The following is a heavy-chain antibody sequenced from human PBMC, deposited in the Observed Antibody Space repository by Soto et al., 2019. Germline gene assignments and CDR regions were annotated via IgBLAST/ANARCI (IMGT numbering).Heavy chain of an antibody. CDR2: IYYSGST. V-gene: IGHV4-39*01. J-gene: IGHJ4*02. D-gene: IGHD2-15*01. CDR3: AGLLSVAYYFDY. Sequence: SETLSLTCTVSGGSISSSSYYWGWIRQPPGKGLEWIGSIYYSGSTYYNPSLKSRVTISVDTSKNQFSLKLSSVTAADTAVYYCAGLLSVAYYFDYWGQGTLVTVSS. CDR1: GGSISSSSYY.